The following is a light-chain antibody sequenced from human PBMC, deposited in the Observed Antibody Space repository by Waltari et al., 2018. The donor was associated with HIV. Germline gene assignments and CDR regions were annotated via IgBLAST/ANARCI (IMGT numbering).Light chain of an antibody. CDR2: EVS. V-gene: IGLV2-8*01. CDR3: SSYAGSNNWVV. CDR1: SSDVGGYNY. J-gene: IGLJ2*01. Sequence: QSALTQPPSASGSPGQSVTISCTGTSSDVGGYNYVSWYQQHPGQAPKLMIYEVSKRPSGVPDRFSGSKSGNTASLTVSGLQAEDEADYYCSSYAGSNNWVVFGGGTKLTVL.